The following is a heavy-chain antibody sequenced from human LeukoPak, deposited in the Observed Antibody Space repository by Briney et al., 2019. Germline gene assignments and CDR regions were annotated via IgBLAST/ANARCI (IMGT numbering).Heavy chain of an antibody. CDR3: ATYYSGGSYYYGMDV. Sequence: ASVKVSCKVSGYTLTGLSMHSVRQAPGKGLEWMGGFDPEDGETIYAQKFQGRVTMTEDTSTDTAYMELSSLRSEDTAVYYCATYYSGGSYYYGMDVWGQGTTVTVSS. CDR1: GYTLTGLS. CDR2: FDPEDGET. D-gene: IGHD2/OR15-2a*01. V-gene: IGHV1-24*01. J-gene: IGHJ6*02.